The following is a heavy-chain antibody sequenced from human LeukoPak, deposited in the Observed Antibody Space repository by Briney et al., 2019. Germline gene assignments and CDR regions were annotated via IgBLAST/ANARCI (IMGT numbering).Heavy chain of an antibody. CDR3: AKARLRYFDWLLCS. V-gene: IGHV3-53*01. Sequence: GGSLRLSCAASGFTVSSNYMSWVRQAPGKGLEWVSVIYSGDSTYYADSVKGRFTISRDNSKNTLYLQMNSLRAEDTAVYYCAKARLRYFDWLLCSWGQGTLVTVSS. D-gene: IGHD3-9*01. CDR2: IYSGDST. CDR1: GFTVSSNY. J-gene: IGHJ5*02.